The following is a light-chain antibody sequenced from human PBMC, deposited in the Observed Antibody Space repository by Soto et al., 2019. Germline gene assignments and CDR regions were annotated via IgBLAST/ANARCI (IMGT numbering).Light chain of an antibody. CDR1: SSNIGAGYD. CDR3: HSYDSSLSGYV. Sequence: QSVLTQPPSVSGAPGQRVTISCTGSSSNIGAGYDVHWYQQLPGTPPKLLIYGTTNRPSGVPDRFSGSKSGTSASLAITGLQAEDEADYYCHSYDSSLSGYVFGPGTKVTVL. V-gene: IGLV1-40*01. CDR2: GTT. J-gene: IGLJ1*01.